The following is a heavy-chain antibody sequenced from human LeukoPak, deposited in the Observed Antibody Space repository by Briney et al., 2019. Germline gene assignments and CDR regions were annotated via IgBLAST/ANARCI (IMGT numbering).Heavy chain of an antibody. CDR3: ARDHHDAFDI. Sequence: SGRSLRLSCAASGFTFSSYAMHWVRQAPGKGLEWVAVISYDGSNKYYADSVKGRFTISRDNSKNTLYLQMNSLRAEDTAVYYCARDHHDAFDIWGQGTVVTVSS. J-gene: IGHJ3*02. CDR1: GFTFSSYA. V-gene: IGHV3-30-3*01. CDR2: ISYDGSNK.